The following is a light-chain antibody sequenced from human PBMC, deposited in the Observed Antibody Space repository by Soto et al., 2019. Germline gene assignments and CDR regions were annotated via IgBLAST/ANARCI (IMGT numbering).Light chain of an antibody. CDR2: GAS. J-gene: IGKJ3*01. Sequence: EIVLTQSPGTLSLSPGERATLSCRASQSLSSNYLAWYQQKPGQAPRLLIYGASTRATGIPDRFSGSGSGTDFTLTISRLEPEDFAVYYCQQYGSSLFTFDPGTKVDI. CDR1: QSLSSNY. V-gene: IGKV3-20*01. CDR3: QQYGSSLFT.